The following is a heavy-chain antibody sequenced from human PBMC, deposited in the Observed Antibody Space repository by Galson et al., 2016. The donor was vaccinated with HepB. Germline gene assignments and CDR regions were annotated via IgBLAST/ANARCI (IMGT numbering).Heavy chain of an antibody. V-gene: IGHV3-48*01. CDR3: ARGRVNWDNWFDP. J-gene: IGHJ5*02. CDR1: GFTFSDYS. Sequence: SLRLSCAASGFTFSDYSMIWVRQAPGKGLEWVSYISGTSGLIHYTDSVKGRFTISSDNAKNSLYLQMNSLRVEDTAVYYCARGRVNWDNWFDPWGQGALVTVSS. D-gene: IGHD7-27*01. CDR2: ISGTSGLI.